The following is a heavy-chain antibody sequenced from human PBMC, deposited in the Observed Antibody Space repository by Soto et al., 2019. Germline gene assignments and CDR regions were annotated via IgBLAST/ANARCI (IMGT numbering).Heavy chain of an antibody. V-gene: IGHV3-23*01. J-gene: IGHJ3*02. CDR1: GFTFSSYA. CDR2: ISGSGGST. CDR3: AKDDGEGDIVVVPAHMGPPNAFDI. D-gene: IGHD2-2*01. Sequence: GGSLRLSCAASGFTFSSYAMSWVRQAPGKGLEWVSAISGSGGSTYYADSVKGRFTISRDNSKNTLYLQMNSLRAEDTAVYYCAKDDGEGDIVVVPAHMGPPNAFDIWGQGTMVTVSS.